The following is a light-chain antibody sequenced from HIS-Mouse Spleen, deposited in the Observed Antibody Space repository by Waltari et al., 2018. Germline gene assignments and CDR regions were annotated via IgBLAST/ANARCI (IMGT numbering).Light chain of an antibody. J-gene: IGKJ1*01. CDR1: QSLVHSDGNTY. V-gene: IGKV2-30*02. Sequence: DVVMTQSPLSLPVTLGQPASISCRSSQSLVHSDGNTYLNWFQQMPGQSPRRLIYKVSNRDSGVPDRFSGSGSGTDFTLKISRVEAEDVGVYYCMQGTHSTFGQGTKVEIK. CDR3: MQGTHST. CDR2: KVS.